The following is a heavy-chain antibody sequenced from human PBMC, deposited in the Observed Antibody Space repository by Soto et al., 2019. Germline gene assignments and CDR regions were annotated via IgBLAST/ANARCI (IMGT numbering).Heavy chain of an antibody. D-gene: IGHD3-16*01. CDR2: IYYSGST. CDR1: GGSISSYY. CDR3: ARLPVNYASRPHYYYGMDV. Sequence: SEILSLTCTVSGGSISSYYWSWIRQPPGKGLEWIGYIYYSGSTNYNPSLKSRVTISVDTSKNQFSLKLGSVTAADTAVHYCARLPVNYASRPHYYYGMDVRGQGTTVTVSS. J-gene: IGHJ6*02. V-gene: IGHV4-59*08.